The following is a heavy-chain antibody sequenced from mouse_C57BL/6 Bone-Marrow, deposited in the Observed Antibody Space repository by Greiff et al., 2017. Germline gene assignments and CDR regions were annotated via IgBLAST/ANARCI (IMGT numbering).Heavy chain of an antibody. CDR3: ARRGWDVGWYFDV. V-gene: IGHV2-2*01. D-gene: IGHD4-1*01. Sequence: QVQLQQSGPGLVQPSQSLSITCTVSGFSLTSYGVHWVRQSPGQGLAWLGVIWSGGSTDYNAAFISRMSISKDNSKSQVFFKMNSLQADDTAIYYCARRGWDVGWYFDVWGTGTTVTVSS. J-gene: IGHJ1*03. CDR2: IWSGGST. CDR1: GFSLTSYG.